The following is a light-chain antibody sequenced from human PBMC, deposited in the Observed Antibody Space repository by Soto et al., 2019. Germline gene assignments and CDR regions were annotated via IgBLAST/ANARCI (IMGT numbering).Light chain of an antibody. Sequence: QSALTQPSSVCGSPGQSITISCTGTISDIGSYNYVAWYQQFPGKTPKLIIYEVRNRPSGVSFRFSGSKSGKTASLTISGLQAEDEADYYCISYRGSDTSYVFGTGTKVTVL. CDR1: ISDIGSYNY. CDR3: ISYRGSDTSYV. V-gene: IGLV2-14*01. J-gene: IGLJ1*01. CDR2: EVR.